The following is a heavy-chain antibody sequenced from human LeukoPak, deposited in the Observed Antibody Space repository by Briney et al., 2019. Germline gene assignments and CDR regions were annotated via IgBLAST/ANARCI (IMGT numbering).Heavy chain of an antibody. V-gene: IGHV3-33*01. CDR3: AQQEYSSSD. Sequence: GGSLRLSCAASGFTFSSYGMHWVRQAPGKGLEWVAVIWYDGSNKYYADSVKGRFTISRDNSKNTLYLQMNSLRAEDTAVYYCAQQEYSSSDWGQGTLVTVSS. J-gene: IGHJ4*02. CDR2: IWYDGSNK. CDR1: GFTFSSYG. D-gene: IGHD6-6*01.